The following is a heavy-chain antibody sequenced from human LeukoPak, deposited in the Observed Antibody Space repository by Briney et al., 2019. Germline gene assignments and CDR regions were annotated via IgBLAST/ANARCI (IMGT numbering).Heavy chain of an antibody. V-gene: IGHV3-21*01. Sequence: GGSLRLSCAASGFTFSSYAMNWVRQAPGKGLEWVSSISSSSSYIYYADSVKGRFTISRDNAKNSLYLQMNSLRAEDTAVYYCARDLSSLELWSTTYYYYMDVWGKGTTVTVSS. J-gene: IGHJ6*03. CDR1: GFTFSSYA. CDR3: ARDLSSLELWSTTYYYYMDV. D-gene: IGHD5-18*01. CDR2: ISSSSSYI.